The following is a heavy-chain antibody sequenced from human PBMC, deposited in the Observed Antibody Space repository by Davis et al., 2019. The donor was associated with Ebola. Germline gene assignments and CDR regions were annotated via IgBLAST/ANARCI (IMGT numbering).Heavy chain of an antibody. CDR1: GGTFSSYA. J-gene: IGHJ4*02. CDR3: ARGRLLWFGELGDGPFDY. CDR2: MNSNSGNT. V-gene: IGHV1-8*02. D-gene: IGHD3-10*01. Sequence: ASVKVSCKASGGTFSSYAISWVRQATGQGLEWMGWMNSNSGNTGYAQKFQGRVTMTRDTSISTAYMELSRLRSDDTAVYYCARGRLLWFGELGDGPFDYWGQGTLVTVSS.